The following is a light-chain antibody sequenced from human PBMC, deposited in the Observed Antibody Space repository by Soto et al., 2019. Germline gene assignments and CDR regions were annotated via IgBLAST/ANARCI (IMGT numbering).Light chain of an antibody. V-gene: IGKV3-15*01. CDR1: QSVSTS. J-gene: IGKJ1*01. CDR2: GAS. Sequence: EIVMTQSPATLSVSPGERATLSCRASQSVSTSIAWYQQRPAQAPRLLIYGASTRATGIPARFSGSGSGTEFTLTINSLQSEDFAVYYCQQYNNWGTFGQGTKVEIK. CDR3: QQYNNWGT.